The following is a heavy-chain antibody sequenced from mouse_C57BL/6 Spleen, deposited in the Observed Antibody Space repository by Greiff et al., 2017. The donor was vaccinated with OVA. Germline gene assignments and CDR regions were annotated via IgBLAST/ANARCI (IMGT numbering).Heavy chain of an antibody. CDR1: GYTFTDYE. CDR3: TRWVGSHWYFDV. CDR2: IDPGTGGT. D-gene: IGHD1-1*01. J-gene: IGHJ1*03. Sequence: VKLQESGAELVRPGASVTLSCKASGYTFTDYEMHWVKQTPVHGLEWIGAIDPGTGGTAYNQKFKGKAILTADKSSSTAYMELRSLASEDSSVYYCTRWVGSHWYFDVWGTGTTVTVSS. V-gene: IGHV1-15*01.